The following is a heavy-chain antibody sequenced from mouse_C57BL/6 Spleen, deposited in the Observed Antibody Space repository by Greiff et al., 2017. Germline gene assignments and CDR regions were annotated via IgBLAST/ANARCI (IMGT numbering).Heavy chain of an antibody. V-gene: IGHV3-6*01. Sequence: EVKLMESGPGLVKPSQSLSLTCSVTGYSITSGYYWNWIRQFPGNKLEWMGYISYDGSNNYNPSLKNRISITRDTSKNQFFLKLNSVTTEDTATYYCARDQGYYSNYEAWFAYWGQGTLVTVSA. CDR3: ARDQGYYSNYEAWFAY. CDR2: ISYDGSN. J-gene: IGHJ3*01. CDR1: GYSITSGYY. D-gene: IGHD2-5*01.